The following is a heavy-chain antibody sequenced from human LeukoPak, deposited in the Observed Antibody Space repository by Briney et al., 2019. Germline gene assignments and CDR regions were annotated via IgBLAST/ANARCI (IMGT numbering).Heavy chain of an antibody. CDR1: GFTFSSYW. D-gene: IGHD6-25*01. V-gene: IGHV3-74*01. J-gene: IGHJ4*02. Sequence: GGSLRLSCVASGFTFSSYWMHWVRQAPGKGLVWVSRINSDGSSTTYADSVKGRFTISRDNAKNTVYVQMNSLRAEDTAVYYCARGLPGHTSALGYWGQGTLVTVSS. CDR2: INSDGSST. CDR3: ARGLPGHTSALGY.